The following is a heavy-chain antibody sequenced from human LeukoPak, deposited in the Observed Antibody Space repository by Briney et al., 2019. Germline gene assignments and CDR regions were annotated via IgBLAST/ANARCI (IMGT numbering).Heavy chain of an antibody. J-gene: IGHJ6*03. CDR1: GFTFSSYG. Sequence: GGSLRLSCAASGFTFSSYGMHWVRQAPGKGLEWVAFIRYDGSNKYYADSVRGRFTISRDNSKNTLYLQMNSLRAEDTAVYYCAKGGSDIVVVPAAHPNYYYYMDVWGKGTTVTVSS. D-gene: IGHD2-2*01. CDR2: IRYDGSNK. CDR3: AKGGSDIVVVPAAHPNYYYYMDV. V-gene: IGHV3-30*02.